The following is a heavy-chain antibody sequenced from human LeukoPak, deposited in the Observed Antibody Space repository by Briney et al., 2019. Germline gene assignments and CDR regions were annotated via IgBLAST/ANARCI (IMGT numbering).Heavy chain of an antibody. D-gene: IGHD6-13*01. V-gene: IGHV4-39*01. CDR1: GASVSRRSYY. CDR3: ARHPVRIAAAGTGLYYGMDV. Sequence: SESQSLTCPVSGASVSRRSYYWGWIRQPPGKGLEWIGRIYYSGSTYYNPSLKSRVTISVGTSKNQFPLTPSSLTAADTAVYYCARHPVRIAAAGTGLYYGMDVWGQGTTVTVSS. CDR2: IYYSGST. J-gene: IGHJ6*02.